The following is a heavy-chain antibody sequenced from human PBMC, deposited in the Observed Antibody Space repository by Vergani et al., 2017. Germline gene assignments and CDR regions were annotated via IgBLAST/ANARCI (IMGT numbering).Heavy chain of an antibody. V-gene: IGHV1-2*02. D-gene: IGHD3-10*01. CDR3: ARTENYGSGSYYNALLYMDV. CDR1: GGTFSSYA. Sequence: QVQLVQSGAEVKKPGSSVKVSCKASGGTFSSYAISWVRQAPGQGLEWMGRIIPNSGGTNYAQKFQGRVTMTRDTSISTAYMELSRLRSDDTAVYYCARTENYGSGSYYNALLYMDVWGKGTTVTVSS. J-gene: IGHJ6*03. CDR2: IIPNSGGT.